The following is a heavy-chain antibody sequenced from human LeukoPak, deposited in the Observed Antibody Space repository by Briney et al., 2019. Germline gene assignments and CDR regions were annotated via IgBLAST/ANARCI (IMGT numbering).Heavy chain of an antibody. J-gene: IGHJ4*02. CDR1: GFTFSSYG. V-gene: IGHV3-30*02. CDR3: AKYSSSTEDY. D-gene: IGHD6-6*01. CDR2: IRYDGSNK. Sequence: GGSLRLSCAASGFTFSSYGMQWLRQAPGKGLEWVAFIRYDGSNKYYADSVKGRFTISRDNSKNTLYLQMNSLRAEDTAVYYCAKYSSSTEDYWGQGTLVTVSS.